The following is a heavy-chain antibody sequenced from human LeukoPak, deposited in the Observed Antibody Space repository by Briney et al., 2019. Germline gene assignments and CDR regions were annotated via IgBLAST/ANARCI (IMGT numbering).Heavy chain of an antibody. CDR3: VRVASRAFDY. V-gene: IGHV3-66*01. CDR1: RFTVSGNY. CDR2: IYSGTTT. Sequence: PGGSLRLSCAASRFTVSGNYMSWVRQAPGKGLEWVSIIYSGTTTYYADSVKGRFTISRDNSKNTLYLQMSSLRAEDTAVYYCVRVASRAFDYWGQGTLVTVSS. J-gene: IGHJ4*02.